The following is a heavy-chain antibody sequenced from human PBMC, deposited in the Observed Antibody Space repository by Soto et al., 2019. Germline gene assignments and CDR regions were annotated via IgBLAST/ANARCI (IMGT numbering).Heavy chain of an antibody. V-gene: IGHV3-49*04. CDR2: IRSKAYGGTT. D-gene: IGHD3-10*01. CDR3: TRGPDMVRGVITYYYGMDV. J-gene: IGHJ6*02. CDR1: GFTFGDYA. Sequence: GGSLRLSCTASGFTFGDYAMSWVRQAPGKGLEWVGFIRSKAYGGTTEYAASVKGRFTISRDDSKSIAYLQMDSLKTEDTAVYYCTRGPDMVRGVITYYYGMDVWGQGTTVTVSS.